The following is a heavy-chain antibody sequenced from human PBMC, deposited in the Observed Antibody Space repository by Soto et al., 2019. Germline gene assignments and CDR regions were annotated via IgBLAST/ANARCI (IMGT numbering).Heavy chain of an antibody. V-gene: IGHV4-4*07. CDR1: GGAISSYY. CDR3: PRELGRITMVRGVIRSYYYYGMDV. J-gene: IGHJ6*02. CDR2: IYTSGST. Sequence: SETLSLTCTVSGGAISSYYWSWIRQPAGKGLEWIGRIYTSGSTNYNPSLKSRVTMSVDTSKNQFSLKMSSVTAADTAVYYCPRELGRITMVRGVIRSYYYYGMDVWGQGSTVTVS. D-gene: IGHD3-10*01.